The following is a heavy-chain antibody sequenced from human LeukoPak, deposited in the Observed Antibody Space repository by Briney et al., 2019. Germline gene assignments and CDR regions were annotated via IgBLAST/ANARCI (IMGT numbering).Heavy chain of an antibody. CDR2: IWYDGSNK. CDR3: VRDVRGSTNRFDP. D-gene: IGHD3-10*02. CDR1: GFTLSSSA. Sequence: GGSLRLSCAASGFTLSSSAMHWVRQAPGKGLEWVSVIWYDGSNKYYADSVKGRFTISRDISKNTLYLQMNSLRADDTAMYYCVRDVRGSTNRFDPWGQGTLVTVSS. J-gene: IGHJ5*02. V-gene: IGHV3-33*01.